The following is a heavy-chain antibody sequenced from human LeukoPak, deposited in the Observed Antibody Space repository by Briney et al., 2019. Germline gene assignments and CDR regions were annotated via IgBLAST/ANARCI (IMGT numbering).Heavy chain of an antibody. CDR2: ISCIDGST. CDR3: AKQRHGAKGKEY. V-gene: IGHV3-23*01. J-gene: IGHJ4*02. D-gene: IGHD4/OR15-4a*01. CDR1: GFTFSNYA. Sequence: GGSLRLSCAASGFTFSNYAMSWVRQAPGKGLEWVSAISCIDGSTTYADSVKGRFTISRDNSKNTLYLQMNSLRAEDTAVYYCAKQRHGAKGKEYWGQGTLVTVSS.